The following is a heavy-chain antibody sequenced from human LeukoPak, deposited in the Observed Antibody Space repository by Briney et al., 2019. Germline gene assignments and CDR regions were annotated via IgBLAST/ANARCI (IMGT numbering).Heavy chain of an antibody. CDR1: GFTFDDYA. J-gene: IGHJ4*02. D-gene: IGHD3-9*01. CDR2: ISWNSGSI. Sequence: PGGSLRLSCAASGFTFDDYAMRWVRQAPGKGLEWVSGISWNSGSIGYADSVKGRFTISRDNAKNSLYLQMNSLRAEDTALYYCAKERYYDILTGSFDYWGQGTLVTVSS. V-gene: IGHV3-9*01. CDR3: AKERYYDILTGSFDY.